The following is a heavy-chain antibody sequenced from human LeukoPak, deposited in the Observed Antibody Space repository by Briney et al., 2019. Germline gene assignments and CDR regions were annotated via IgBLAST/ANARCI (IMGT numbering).Heavy chain of an antibody. CDR2: ITYDGSNK. J-gene: IGHJ4*02. CDR1: GFTFSSYG. D-gene: IGHD1-26*01. Sequence: GGPLRLSCAASGFTFSSYGMHWVRQAPGKGLEWVAVITYDGSNKYYADSVKGRFTISRDNSKNTLYLQMNSLRAEDTAVYYCAKDGREWELNFDYWGQGTLVTVSS. V-gene: IGHV3-30*18. CDR3: AKDGREWELNFDY.